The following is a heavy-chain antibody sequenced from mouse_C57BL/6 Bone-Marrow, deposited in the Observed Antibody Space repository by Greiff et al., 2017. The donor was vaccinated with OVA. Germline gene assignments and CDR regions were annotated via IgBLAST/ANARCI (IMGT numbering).Heavy chain of an antibody. D-gene: IGHD2-14*01. V-gene: IGHV2-2*01. J-gene: IGHJ2*01. CDR3: ARSNYRRLGYYFDY. CDR1: GFSLTGYG. Sequence: QVQLQQSGPGLVQPSQSLSITCTASGFSLTGYGVHWVRQSPGKGLEWLGVIWSGGSTDYNAAFISRLSISKDNSKSQVFFKMNSLQADDTAIYYCARSNYRRLGYYFDYWGQGTTLTVSS. CDR2: IWSGGST.